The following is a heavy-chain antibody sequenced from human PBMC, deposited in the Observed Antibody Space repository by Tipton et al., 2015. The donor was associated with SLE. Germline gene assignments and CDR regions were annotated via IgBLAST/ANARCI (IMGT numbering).Heavy chain of an antibody. CDR1: GVTVSSNY. V-gene: IGHV3-53*01. CDR2: IYSDGTT. D-gene: IGHD6-19*01. J-gene: IGHJ4*02. CDR3: ARAQGELYNIGWYYFDY. Sequence: GSLRLSCAASGVTVSSNYMSWVRQAPGKGLEWVSVIYSDGTTYYADSVRGRFTITRDFSKNTLYLQMNSLRAEDTAVYYCARAQGELYNIGWYYFDYWGQGTLVTVSS.